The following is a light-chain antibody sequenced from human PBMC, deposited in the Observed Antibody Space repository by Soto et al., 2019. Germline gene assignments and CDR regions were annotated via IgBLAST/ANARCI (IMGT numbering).Light chain of an antibody. CDR2: DVS. V-gene: IGLV2-14*01. J-gene: IGLJ2*01. CDR3: SSYTSTSVV. CDR1: SSDVGGYNY. Sequence: QSALTQPASVSGSPGQSITISCTGTSSDVGGYNYVSWYQQHPGKAPKLLIFDVSNRPSGVSNRFSGSKSANTASLTISGLQAEDEADYYCSSYTSTSVVFGRGTKVTVL.